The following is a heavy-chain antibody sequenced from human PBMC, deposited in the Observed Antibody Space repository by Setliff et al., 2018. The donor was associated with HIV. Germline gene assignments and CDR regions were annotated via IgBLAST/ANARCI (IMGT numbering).Heavy chain of an antibody. Sequence: ASVKVSCKASGYTFTTYYIHWVRQAPGQGLEWLGVINPSGGSTSYAQKFQGRVTMTRGTSTGTVYMELRSLRSEDTAVYYCARDPFGELAGLTLGWYFDLWGRGTLVTVSS. CDR1: GYTFTTYY. CDR3: ARDPFGELAGLTLGWYFDL. J-gene: IGHJ2*01. CDR2: INPSGGST. V-gene: IGHV1-46*01. D-gene: IGHD3-10*01.